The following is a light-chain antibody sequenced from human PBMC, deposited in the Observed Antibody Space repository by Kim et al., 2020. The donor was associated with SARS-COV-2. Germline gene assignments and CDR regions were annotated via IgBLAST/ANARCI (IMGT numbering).Light chain of an antibody. Sequence: SVSPGERAPLAGWASQSIGSNLAWYQQKPGQPPRLLLYDVSTRATGVPARFSGSGSGTEFTLTISSPQSEDVAVYYCQQYNNWWSFGRGTKVDIK. CDR1: QSIGSN. V-gene: IGKV3-15*01. CDR2: DVS. CDR3: QQYNNWWS. J-gene: IGKJ1*01.